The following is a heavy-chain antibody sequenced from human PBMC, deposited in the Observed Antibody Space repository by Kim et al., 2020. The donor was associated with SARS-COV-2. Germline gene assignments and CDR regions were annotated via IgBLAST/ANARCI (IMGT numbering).Heavy chain of an antibody. D-gene: IGHD6-19*01. J-gene: IGHJ6*01. CDR2: SYYSCSS. CDR3: SRARGGWYGEGYCYY. V-gene: IGHV4-59*13. Sequence: SETLSLTCTVSGGSISSGYWCWVRHPPGKGLEWMGFSYYSCSSTYNPSSNSRVTITVDASKNKNSLTLSPLTAAATAADYCSRARGGWYGEGYCYY. CDR1: GGSISSGY.